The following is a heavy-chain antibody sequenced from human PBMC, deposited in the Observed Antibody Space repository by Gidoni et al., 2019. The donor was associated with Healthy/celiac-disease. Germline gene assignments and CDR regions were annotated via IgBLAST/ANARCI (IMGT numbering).Heavy chain of an antibody. CDR2: INHSGST. Sequence: QVQLQQWGAGLLKPSETLSLTCAVYGGSFSGYYWSWIRQPPGKGLEWIGEINHSGSTNYNPSLKSRVTISVDTSKNQFSLKLSSVTAADTAVYYCARGLRIARGYSSGGNPGYFQHWGQGTLVTVSS. V-gene: IGHV4-34*01. D-gene: IGHD6-19*01. CDR1: GGSFSGYY. J-gene: IGHJ1*01. CDR3: ARGLRIARGYSSGGNPGYFQH.